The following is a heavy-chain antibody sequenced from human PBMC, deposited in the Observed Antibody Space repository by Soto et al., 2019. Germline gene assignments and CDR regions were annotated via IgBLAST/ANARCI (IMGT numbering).Heavy chain of an antibody. CDR2: INPSGGST. CDR1: GGTFSSYA. Sequence: ASVKVSCKASGGTFSSYAIGWVRQAPGQGLEWMGGINPSGGSTSYAQKFQGRVTMTRDTSTSTVYMELSSLRSEDTAVYYCARDMGSGSEYWGQGTLVTVSS. CDR3: ARDMGSGSEY. D-gene: IGHD6-19*01. V-gene: IGHV1-46*01. J-gene: IGHJ4*02.